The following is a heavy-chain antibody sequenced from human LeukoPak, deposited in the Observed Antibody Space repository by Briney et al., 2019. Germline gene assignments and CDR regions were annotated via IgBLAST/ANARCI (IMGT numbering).Heavy chain of an antibody. CDR1: GGSVSSGDYY. V-gene: IGHV4-61*08. D-gene: IGHD5-12*01. CDR3: ARRGYSGLEVDY. CDR2: IYYSGST. J-gene: IGHJ4*02. Sequence: SETLSLTCAVSGGSVSSGDYYWSWLRQPPGKGLEWIGYIYYSGSTNYNPSLKSRVTISVDTSKNQFSLKLSSVTAADTAVYYCARRGYSGLEVDYWGQGTLVTVSS.